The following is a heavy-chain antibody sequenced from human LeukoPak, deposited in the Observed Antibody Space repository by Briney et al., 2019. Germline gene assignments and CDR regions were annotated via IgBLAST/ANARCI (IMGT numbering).Heavy chain of an antibody. Sequence: ASVKVSCKASGYTFTSYDINWVRQATGQGLEWMGWMNPNSGNTGYAQKFQGRVTMTRNTSISTAYMELSSLRSEDTAVYYCARGKRRGAAAGMGLSYWGQGTLVTVSS. V-gene: IGHV1-8*01. CDR1: GYTFTSYD. J-gene: IGHJ4*02. CDR3: ARGKRRGAAAGMGLSY. CDR2: MNPNSGNT. D-gene: IGHD6-13*01.